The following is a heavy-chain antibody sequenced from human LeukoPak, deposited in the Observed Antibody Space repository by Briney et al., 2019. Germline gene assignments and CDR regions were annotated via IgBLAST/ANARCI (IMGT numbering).Heavy chain of an antibody. J-gene: IGHJ4*02. CDR2: ITGSGDTT. CDR1: GFTFSSYA. Sequence: GGSLRLSCAASGFTFSSYAVTWVRQAPGKGLEWVSGITGSGDTTLYADSVKGRFTISRDNSKNALYLQMHSLRAEDTAVYYCVKDYSTIAAAANPLFDYWGQGALVTVSS. V-gene: IGHV3-23*01. CDR3: VKDYSTIAAAANPLFDY. D-gene: IGHD6-13*01.